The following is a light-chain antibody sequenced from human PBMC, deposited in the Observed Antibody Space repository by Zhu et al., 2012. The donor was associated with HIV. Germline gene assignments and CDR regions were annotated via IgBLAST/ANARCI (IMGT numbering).Light chain of an antibody. CDR3: QQYFNYPPWT. CDR1: QGISDS. Sequence: DIQMTQSPSSLSASVGDRVTITCRASQGISDSLAWYQQKPGKAPNLLLYAASTLESGVPSRFSGSGSGTVYTLTISSLQPEDFATYYCQQYFNYPPWTFGQGTEGGN. CDR2: AAS. V-gene: IGKV1-NL1*01. J-gene: IGKJ1*01.